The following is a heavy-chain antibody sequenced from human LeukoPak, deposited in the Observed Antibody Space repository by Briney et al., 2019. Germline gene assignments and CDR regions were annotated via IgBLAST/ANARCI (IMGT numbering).Heavy chain of an antibody. CDR1: SGSISSGGYY. J-gene: IGHJ5*02. V-gene: IGHV4-31*03. CDR2: IYYSGNT. CDR3: ARGDAVSTTRFDP. Sequence: PTLTLSLTCTGSSGSISSGGYYWSWIRQHPGKGLEWIGYIYYSGNTYYNPSLNSRLTISVDTSKNQFSLKLSSVTAADTAVYYCARGDAVSTTRFDPWGQGTLVTVSA. D-gene: IGHD1-1*01.